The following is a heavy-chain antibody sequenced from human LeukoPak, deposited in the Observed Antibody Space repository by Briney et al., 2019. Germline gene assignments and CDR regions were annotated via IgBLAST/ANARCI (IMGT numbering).Heavy chain of an antibody. V-gene: IGHV3-33*01. CDR3: ARDGDYYDRDDYYSRGHFDY. Sequence: GGSLRLSCEASGFSFKTYGMHWVRQAPGNGLEWVAVIWYDGTKKSYADSVKGRFTISRDNSKDKLYLQMNSLRAEDTAVYYCARDGDYYDRDDYYSRGHFDYWGQGTLVTVSS. D-gene: IGHD3-22*01. CDR1: GFSFKTYG. CDR2: IWYDGTKK. J-gene: IGHJ4*02.